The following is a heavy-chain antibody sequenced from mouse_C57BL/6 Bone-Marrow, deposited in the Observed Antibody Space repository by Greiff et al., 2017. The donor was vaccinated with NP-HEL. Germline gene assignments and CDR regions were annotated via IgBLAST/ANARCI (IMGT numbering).Heavy chain of an antibody. Sequence: QVQLQQSGPGLVQPSQSLSITCTVSGFSLTSYGVHWVRQSPGKGLEWLGVIWSGGSTDYNAAFISSLSISKDNSKCQVFFKMNSLQAYDTAIYYCARPPIYYDFAWFAYWGKGTLVTVSA. D-gene: IGHD2-4*01. CDR1: GFSLTSYG. V-gene: IGHV2-2*01. CDR2: IWSGGST. J-gene: IGHJ3*01. CDR3: ARPPIYYDFAWFAY.